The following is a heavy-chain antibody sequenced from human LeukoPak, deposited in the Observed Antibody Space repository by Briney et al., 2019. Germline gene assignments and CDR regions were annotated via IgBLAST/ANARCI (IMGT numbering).Heavy chain of an antibody. J-gene: IGHJ4*02. CDR3: AHRRSGYDWNHGDFDY. CDR1: GFLLTTRPLG. V-gene: IGHV2-5*01. Sequence: SAPTLAKPTQTLTLTCSFSGFLLTTRPLGLGWIRQPPGKALEWLAVIYWYDDKRYNPSLKTRPTVTTATSKNQVVLIMTNMDPVDTATYYCAHRRSGYDWNHGDFDYWGQGTLVTVSS. D-gene: IGHD1-20*01. CDR2: IYWYDDK.